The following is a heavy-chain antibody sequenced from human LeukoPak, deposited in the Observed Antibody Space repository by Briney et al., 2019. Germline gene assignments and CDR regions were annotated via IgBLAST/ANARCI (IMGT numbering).Heavy chain of an antibody. CDR1: GDSISDYY. J-gene: IGHJ4*02. D-gene: IGHD2/OR15-2a*01. CDR3: AKYKFGSDYFSN. V-gene: IGHV4-4*07. CDR2: IYTSGST. Sequence: SETLSLTCTVSGDSISDYYWSWIRQPAGKGLEWIGRIYTSGSTKYNPSFQGRVTMSLDTSKNQFSLRLSSVTAADTAIYYCAKYKFGSDYFSNWGQGTLVTVSS.